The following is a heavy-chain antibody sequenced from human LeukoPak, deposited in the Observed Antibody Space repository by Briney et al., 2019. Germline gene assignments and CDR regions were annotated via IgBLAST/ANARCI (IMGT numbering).Heavy chain of an antibody. J-gene: IGHJ4*02. CDR3: ARDFYDFWSGYYLDY. D-gene: IGHD3-3*01. V-gene: IGHV3-23*01. CDR1: GFSVSNSG. Sequence: GGSLRLSCVVSGFSVSNSGMSWVRQAPGKGLDWISAISVDGKTAYYADSVKGRFTISRDNAKNSLYLQMNSLRAEDTAVYYCARDFYDFWSGYYLDYWGQGTLVTVSS. CDR2: ISVDGKTA.